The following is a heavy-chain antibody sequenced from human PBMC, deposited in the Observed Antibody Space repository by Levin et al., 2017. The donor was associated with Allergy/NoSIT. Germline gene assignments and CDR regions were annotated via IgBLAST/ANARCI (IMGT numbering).Heavy chain of an antibody. V-gene: IGHV4-39*01. CDR2: IYYSGST. D-gene: IGHD3-10*01. CDR1: GDSISSSNYY. Sequence: SETLSLTCSVSGDSISSSNYYWGWIRQPPGKGLEWIGSIYYSGSTYYNPSLKSRVTISVDTSKNQFSLKLSSVTAADTAVYYCARLVLLWFGELLLRANWFDPWGQGTLVTVSS. CDR3: ARLVLLWFGELLLRANWFDP. J-gene: IGHJ5*02.